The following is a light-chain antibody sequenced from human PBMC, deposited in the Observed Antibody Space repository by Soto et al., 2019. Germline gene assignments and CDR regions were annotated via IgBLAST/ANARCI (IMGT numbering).Light chain of an antibody. V-gene: IGKV1-39*01. CDR2: AAS. J-gene: IGKJ3*01. CDR3: QQSYSSPFT. CDR1: QSISSH. Sequence: DIQMTQSPSSLSASVGDRVTITCRASQSISSHLNWYQQKPGKAPKVLIYAASSLQVGVPSRFSGSGSGTDFTLTIKSLQPEDFATYYCQQSYSSPFTFGPGTKVDIK.